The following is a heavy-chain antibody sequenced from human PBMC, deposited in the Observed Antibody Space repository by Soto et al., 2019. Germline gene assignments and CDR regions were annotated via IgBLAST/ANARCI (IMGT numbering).Heavy chain of an antibody. CDR1: GYTFTNYY. V-gene: IGHV1-46*01. D-gene: IGHD4-17*01. CDR2: IYPSGSST. CDR3: ARIWPDGNFPPYYFDS. J-gene: IGHJ4*02. Sequence: ASVKVSCKASGYTFTNYYMHWVRQAPGQGLEWMGLIYPSGSSTSYTQKFQGRVTISVDKSKNQFSLTLNSVTAADTAVYFCARIWPDGNFPPYYFDSWGRGTLVTVSS.